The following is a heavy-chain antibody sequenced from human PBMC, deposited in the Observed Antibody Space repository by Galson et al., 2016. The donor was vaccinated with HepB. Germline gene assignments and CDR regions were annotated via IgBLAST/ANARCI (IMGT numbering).Heavy chain of an antibody. CDR2: IDWEDDK. V-gene: IGHV2-70*01. CDR3: ARIRRWGKDYFDY. J-gene: IGHJ4*02. Sequence: TLTLTCTFSGFSLNTSGMCVSWIRQPPGKALEWLALIDWEDDKYYSTSLKTRLTISKDTSKNQVVLKVTNMDTVDTATYYCARIRRWGKDYFDYWGQGTLVTVSS. CDR1: GFSLNTSGMC. D-gene: IGHD7-27*01.